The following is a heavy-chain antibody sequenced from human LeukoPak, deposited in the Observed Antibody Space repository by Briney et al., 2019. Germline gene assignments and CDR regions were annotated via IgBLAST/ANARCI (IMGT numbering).Heavy chain of an antibody. V-gene: IGHV4-31*11. CDR2: IYYSGST. CDR1: GGSISSGDYY. CDR3: ARDAVDDSSGWYAYNWFDP. J-gene: IGHJ5*02. D-gene: IGHD6-19*01. Sequence: SETLSLTCAVSGGSISSGDYYWSWIRQPPGKGLEWIGYIYYSGSTYYNPSLKSRVTISVDKSKNQFSLKLSSVTAADTAVYYCARDAVDDSSGWYAYNWFDPWGQGTLVTVSS.